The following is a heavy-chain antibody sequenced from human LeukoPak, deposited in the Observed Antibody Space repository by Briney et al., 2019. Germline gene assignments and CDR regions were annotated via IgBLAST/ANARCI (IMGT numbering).Heavy chain of an antibody. CDR2: ISSSSSTI. CDR3: AKDYGFAELLFDY. J-gene: IGHJ4*02. V-gene: IGHV3-48*01. CDR1: GFTFSSYS. Sequence: GGSLRLSCAASGFTFSSYSMNWVRQAPGKGLEWVSYISSSSSTIYYADSVKGRSTISRDNSKNTLYLQMNSLRAEDTAVYYCAKDYGFAELLFDYWGQGTLVTVSS. D-gene: IGHD3-10*01.